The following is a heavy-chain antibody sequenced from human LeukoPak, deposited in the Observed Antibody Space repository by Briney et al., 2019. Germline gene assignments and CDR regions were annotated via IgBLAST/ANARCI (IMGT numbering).Heavy chain of an antibody. CDR1: GGSISSYY. V-gene: IGHV4-59*08. Sequence: SETLSLTCTVSGGSISSYYWSWIRQPPGKGLEGIGYIYYSGSTNYNPSLTSRVTISVDTSKNQFSQKLSSVTAADTAVYYCARRGFRSRGWEYDVFDIWGQGTMVTVSS. CDR2: IYYSGST. D-gene: IGHD6-19*01. J-gene: IGHJ3*02. CDR3: ARRGFRSRGWEYDVFDI.